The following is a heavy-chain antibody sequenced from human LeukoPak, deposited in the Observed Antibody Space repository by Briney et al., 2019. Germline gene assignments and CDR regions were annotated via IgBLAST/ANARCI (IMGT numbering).Heavy chain of an antibody. Sequence: GGSLRLSCAASGFTFSSYAMNWVRQAPGKGLEWVLSISSSSSYIYYADSVKGRFTISRDNSKNTLYLQMNSLRAEDTAVYYCAKVHRIAVAVFDYWGQGTLVTVSS. CDR2: ISSSSSYI. V-gene: IGHV3-23*01. CDR3: AKVHRIAVAVFDY. J-gene: IGHJ4*02. D-gene: IGHD6-19*01. CDR1: GFTFSSYA.